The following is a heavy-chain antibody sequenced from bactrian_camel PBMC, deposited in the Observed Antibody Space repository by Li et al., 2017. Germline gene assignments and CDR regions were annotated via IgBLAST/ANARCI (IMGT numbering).Heavy chain of an antibody. CDR1: GFPYSYYS. CDR3: VRDYKSGDYRDDFGY. CDR2: IDSDGRS. Sequence: VQLWSLGGSVQAGGSLRLSCAASGFPYSYYSMAWFRQAPGKEREGVAGIDSDGRSRYADSVKGRFTISKDNAESTLYLQMNSLKPEDTGVYYCVRDYKSGDYRDDFGYWGQGTQVTVS. D-gene: IGHD4*01. V-gene: IGHV3S55*01. J-gene: IGHJ6*01.